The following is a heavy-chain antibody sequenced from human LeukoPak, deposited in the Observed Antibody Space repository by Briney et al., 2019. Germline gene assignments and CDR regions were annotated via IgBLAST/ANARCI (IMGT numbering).Heavy chain of an antibody. Sequence: SXTLSLTCTVSGGSISSYYWSWIRQPPGKGLEWIGYIYYSGSTNYNPSLKSRVTISVDTSKNQFSLKLSSVTAADTAVYYCARAPYSSSWFWVDAFDIWGQGTMVTVSS. CDR2: IYYSGST. CDR1: GGSISSYY. CDR3: ARAPYSSSWFWVDAFDI. J-gene: IGHJ3*02. V-gene: IGHV4-59*01. D-gene: IGHD6-13*01.